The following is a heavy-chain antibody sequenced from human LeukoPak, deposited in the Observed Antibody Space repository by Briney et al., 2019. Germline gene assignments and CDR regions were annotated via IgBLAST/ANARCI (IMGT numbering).Heavy chain of an antibody. V-gene: IGHV4-34*01. D-gene: IGHD4-11*01. Sequence: SETLSLTYAVYGGSFTIYSWTWIRQPPGKSLEWVGEISPSGNTQYNPSLKSRVTISLDASKSQFCLKLNSVTAADTAVYYCARRVRSADYRLDYWGQGTLVTVSS. CDR2: ISPSGNT. J-gene: IGHJ4*02. CDR1: GGSFTIYS. CDR3: ARRVRSADYRLDY.